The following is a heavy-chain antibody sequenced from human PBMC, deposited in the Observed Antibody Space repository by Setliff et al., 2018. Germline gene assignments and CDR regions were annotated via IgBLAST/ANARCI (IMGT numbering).Heavy chain of an antibody. Sequence: ASVKVSCKASGYTFTSYAMNWVRQAPGQGLEWMGWINTNTGNPTYAQGFTGRFVFSLGTSVSTAYLQISSLKAEDTAVYYCAREPHRYYDILTGETNPSFNWGQGTLVTVSS. D-gene: IGHD3-9*01. CDR3: AREPHRYYDILTGETNPSFN. J-gene: IGHJ4*02. CDR1: GYTFTSYA. CDR2: INTNTGNP. V-gene: IGHV7-4-1*02.